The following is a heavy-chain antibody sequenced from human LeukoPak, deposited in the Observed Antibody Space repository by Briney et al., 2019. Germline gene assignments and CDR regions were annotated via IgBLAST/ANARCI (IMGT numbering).Heavy chain of an antibody. J-gene: IGHJ5*02. Sequence: PGRSLRLSCAASGFTFSSYAMHWVRQAPGKGLEWVAVISYDGSNKYYADSVKGRFTISRDNSKNTLYLQMGSLRAEDMAVYYCARGLRHYDFWSGYSAWGQGTLVTVSS. CDR3: ARGLRHYDFWSGYSA. V-gene: IGHV3-30*14. CDR2: ISYDGSNK. CDR1: GFTFSSYA. D-gene: IGHD3-3*01.